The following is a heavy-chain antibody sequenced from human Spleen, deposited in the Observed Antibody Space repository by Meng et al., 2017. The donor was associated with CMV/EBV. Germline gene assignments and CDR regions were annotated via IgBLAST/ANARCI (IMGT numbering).Heavy chain of an antibody. J-gene: IGHJ4*02. CDR3: ARGRQQLGRYFDY. V-gene: IGHV4-34*01. D-gene: IGHD6-13*01. CDR1: GGSFSGYY. Sequence: VQLQQWCAGLLKPSETLSLTCAVYGGSFSGYYWSWIRQPPGKGLEWIGEINHSGSTNYNPSLKSRVTISVDTSKNQFSLKLSSVTAADTAVYYCARGRQQLGRYFDYWGQGTLVTVSS. CDR2: INHSGST.